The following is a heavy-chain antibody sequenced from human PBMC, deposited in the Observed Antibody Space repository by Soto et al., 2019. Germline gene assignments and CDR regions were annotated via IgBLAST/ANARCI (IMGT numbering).Heavy chain of an antibody. D-gene: IGHD3-3*01. J-gene: IGHJ4*02. CDR3: ARDLYDFWSGPYYFDY. Sequence: QVRLVQSGAEVKKPGASVKVSCKASGYTFTGYYMHWVRQAPGQGLEWMGWFNPNSGGTNYAQKFQGRVTMTRDTAISTAYMELSRLRSDDTAVYYCARDLYDFWSGPYYFDYWGQGTLVTVSS. V-gene: IGHV1-2*02. CDR1: GYTFTGYY. CDR2: FNPNSGGT.